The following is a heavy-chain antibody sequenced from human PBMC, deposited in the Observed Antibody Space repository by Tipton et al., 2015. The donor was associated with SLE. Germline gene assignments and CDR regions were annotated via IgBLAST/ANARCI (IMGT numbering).Heavy chain of an antibody. V-gene: IGHV4-4*08. CDR3: AREKRYCSGGSCYPFDY. Sequence: TLSLTCTVSGGSISSHYWSWIRQPPGKGLEWIGYIYTSGSTNYNPSLKSRVTISVDTSKNQFSLKLSSVTAADTAVYYCAREKRYCSGGSCYPFDYWGQGTLVTVSS. D-gene: IGHD2-15*01. CDR1: GGSISSHY. CDR2: IYTSGST. J-gene: IGHJ4*02.